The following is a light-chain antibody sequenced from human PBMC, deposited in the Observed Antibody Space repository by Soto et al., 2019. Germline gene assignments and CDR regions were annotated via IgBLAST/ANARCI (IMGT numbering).Light chain of an antibody. CDR3: QQYNSYSIT. CDR2: KAS. Sequence: DIQMTQSPSTLSASVGDRVTITCRASQSISSWLAWYQQKPGKAPKLLIYKASSLESGVPSRFSGSGSGTEFTLTISSLQPDDFATYYCQQYNSYSITFGGGT. J-gene: IGKJ4*01. CDR1: QSISSW. V-gene: IGKV1-5*03.